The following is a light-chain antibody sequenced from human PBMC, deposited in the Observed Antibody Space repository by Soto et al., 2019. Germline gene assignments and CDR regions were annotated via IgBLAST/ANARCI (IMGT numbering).Light chain of an antibody. Sequence: QSALTQPASVSGSPGQSITISCTGTSSDVGSYNYVSWYQQYPGKAPKLMIYDVSNRPSGVSYRFSGSKSGNTASLTISGLQAEYEADYYCSSYTTRSTHVVFGGGTKLTVL. V-gene: IGLV2-14*01. CDR2: DVS. CDR3: SSYTTRSTHVV. J-gene: IGLJ2*01. CDR1: SSDVGSYNY.